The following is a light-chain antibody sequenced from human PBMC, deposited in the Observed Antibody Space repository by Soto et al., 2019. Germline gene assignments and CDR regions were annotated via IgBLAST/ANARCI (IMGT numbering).Light chain of an antibody. J-gene: IGKJ5*01. CDR3: QQRISGFT. Sequence: EIVLTQSPATLSLSPGERATLSCRASQSVSNYLAWYQQKAGQAPRLLVYDSSNRATGTPARFSGSGSGTDFTLTITSLEPEDFADYYCQQRISGFTFGQGTRLEI. V-gene: IGKV3-11*01. CDR1: QSVSNY. CDR2: DSS.